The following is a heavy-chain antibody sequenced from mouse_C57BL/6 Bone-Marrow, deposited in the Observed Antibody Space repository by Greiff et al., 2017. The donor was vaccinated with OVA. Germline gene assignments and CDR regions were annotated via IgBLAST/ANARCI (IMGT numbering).Heavy chain of an antibody. D-gene: IGHD1-1*01. V-gene: IGHV8-12*01. Sequence: QVTLKVSGPGILQSSQTLSLTCSFSGFSLSTSGMGVSWIRQPSGKGLEWLAHIYWDDDKRYNPSLKSRLTISKDTSRNQVFLKITSVDTADTATYYYARRGDTTVVATEYFDVWGTGTTVTVSS. CDR3: ARRGDTTVVATEYFDV. CDR1: GFSLSTSGMG. J-gene: IGHJ1*03. CDR2: IYWDDDK.